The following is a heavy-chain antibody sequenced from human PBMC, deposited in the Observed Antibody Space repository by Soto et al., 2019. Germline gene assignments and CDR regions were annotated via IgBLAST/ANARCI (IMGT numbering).Heavy chain of an antibody. J-gene: IGHJ6*02. CDR3: ARGAVTYYYYGMDV. CDR2: INHSGST. D-gene: IGHD6-19*01. CDR1: GGSFSGYY. Sequence: TSETLSLTCAVYGGSFSGYYWSWIRQPPGKGLEWIGEINHSGSTNYNPSLKSRVTISVDTSKNQFSLKLSSVTAADTAVYYCARGAVTYYYYGMDVWGQGTTVTVSS. V-gene: IGHV4-34*01.